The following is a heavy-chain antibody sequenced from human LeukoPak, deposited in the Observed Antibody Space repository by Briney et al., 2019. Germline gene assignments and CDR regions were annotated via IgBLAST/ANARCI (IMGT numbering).Heavy chain of an antibody. V-gene: IGHV3-30*18. D-gene: IGHD6-13*01. CDR2: ISYDGSNK. CDR1: GFTFSSYG. J-gene: IGHJ4*02. CDR3: AKDGGSSSWYGLFDY. Sequence: PGGSLRLSCAASGFTFSSYGMHWVRQAPGKGLEWVAVISYDGSNKYYADSVKGRFTISRDNSKNTLYLQMNSLRAEDTAVYYCAKDGGSSSWYGLFDYWGQGTLVTVSS.